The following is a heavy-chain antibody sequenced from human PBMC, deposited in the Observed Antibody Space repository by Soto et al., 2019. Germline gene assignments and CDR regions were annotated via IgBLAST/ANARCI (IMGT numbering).Heavy chain of an antibody. CDR2: ISWNSGSI. CDR3: AKGKYTAMVTSCFDY. D-gene: IGHD5-18*01. V-gene: IGHV3-9*01. J-gene: IGHJ4*02. Sequence: GGSLRLSCAASGFTFDDYAMHWVRQAPGKGLEWVSGISWNSGSIGYADSVKGRFTISRDNAKNSLYLQMNSLRAEDTALYYCAKGKYTAMVTSCFDYWGQGTLVTVSS. CDR1: GFTFDDYA.